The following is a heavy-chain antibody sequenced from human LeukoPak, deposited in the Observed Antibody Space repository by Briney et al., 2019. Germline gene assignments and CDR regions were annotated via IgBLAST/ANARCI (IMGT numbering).Heavy chain of an antibody. Sequence: PGGSLRLSCAASGFTFNRYWMHWVRQAPGKGLVWVSRISPDGNSATYADSVKGRFTISRDNAKNTLYLQMNSLRAEDSAVYYCAKKRDAFDIWGQGTVVAVSS. D-gene: IGHD5-24*01. CDR3: AKKRDAFDI. J-gene: IGHJ3*02. V-gene: IGHV3-74*03. CDR2: ISPDGNSA. CDR1: GFTFNRYW.